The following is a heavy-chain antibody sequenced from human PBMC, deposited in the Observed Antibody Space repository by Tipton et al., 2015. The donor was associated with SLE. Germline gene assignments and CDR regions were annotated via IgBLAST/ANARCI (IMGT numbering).Heavy chain of an antibody. J-gene: IGHJ4*02. CDR2: ISYTGST. D-gene: IGHD6-13*01. V-gene: IGHV4-59*08. CDR1: GISFTSYY. CDR3: ARHPGSSWYRGRYFDY. Sequence: TLSPTCTVSGISFTSYYWSWIRQPPGKGLEWVGYISYTGSTIYNPSLKSRVTVSMDTSKSQFSLKLSSVTAADTAVYYCARHPGSSWYRGRYFDYWGQGTLVTVSS.